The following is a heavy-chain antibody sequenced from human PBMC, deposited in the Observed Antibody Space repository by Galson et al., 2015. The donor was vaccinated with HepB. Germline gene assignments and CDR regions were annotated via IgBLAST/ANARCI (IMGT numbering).Heavy chain of an antibody. V-gene: IGHV1-69*13. Sequence: SVKVSCKASGGTFSSYAISWVRQAPGQGLEWMGGIIPIFGTANYAQKFQGRVTITADESTSTAYMELSSLRSEDTAVYYCARVVRFLEFYYYYYMDVWGKGTTVTVSS. CDR3: ARVVRFLEFYYYYYMDV. D-gene: IGHD3-3*01. CDR2: IIPIFGTA. J-gene: IGHJ6*03. CDR1: GGTFSSYA.